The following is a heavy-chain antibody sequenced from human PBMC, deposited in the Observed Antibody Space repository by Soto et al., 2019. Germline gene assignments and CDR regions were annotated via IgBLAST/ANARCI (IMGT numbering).Heavy chain of an antibody. CDR3: ARAVLLWFGESSMDY. D-gene: IGHD3-10*01. CDR1: GGSFSGYY. J-gene: IGHJ4*02. V-gene: IGHV4-34*01. CDR2: INHSGST. Sequence: QVQLQQWGAGLLKPSETLSLTCAVYGGSFSGYYWSWLRQPPGKGLEWNGEINHSGSTNYNPSLKSRVPISVDTSKNQFSLKLSSVTAADTAVYYCARAVLLWFGESSMDYWGQGTLVTVSS.